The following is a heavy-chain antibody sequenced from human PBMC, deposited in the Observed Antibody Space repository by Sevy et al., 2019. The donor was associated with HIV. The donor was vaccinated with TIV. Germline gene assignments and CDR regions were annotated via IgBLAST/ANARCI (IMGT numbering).Heavy chain of an antibody. J-gene: IGHJ4*02. D-gene: IGHD3-22*01. V-gene: IGHV3-23*01. CDR3: AKDFSDVYYYDSSATVDY. Sequence: GGYLRLSCAASGIAFSTYAMFWVRQAPGKGLERVSSISAGGYTTYYADSVKGRFTLSRDNSRNTLDLQMNSLRADDTAVYYCAKDFSDVYYYDSSATVDYWGQGTLVTVSS. CDR2: ISAGGYTT. CDR1: GIAFSTYA.